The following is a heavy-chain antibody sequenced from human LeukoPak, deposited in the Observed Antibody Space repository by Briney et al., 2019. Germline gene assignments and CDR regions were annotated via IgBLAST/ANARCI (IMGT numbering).Heavy chain of an antibody. J-gene: IGHJ6*03. Sequence: SQTLSLTCTVSGGSISDGAYHWSWIRQHPERGLEWIGSIYYSGTAHFNPSLKSRLSISIDTSRNQFSLKLSSMIVADTAVYYCARVRPNYFYYMDVWGNGTTVSVSS. V-gene: IGHV4-31*03. CDR2: IYYSGTA. CDR3: ARVRPNYFYYMDV. CDR1: GGSISDGAYH.